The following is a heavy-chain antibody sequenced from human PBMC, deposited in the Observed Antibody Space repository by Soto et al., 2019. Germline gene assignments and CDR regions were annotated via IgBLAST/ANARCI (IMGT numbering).Heavy chain of an antibody. D-gene: IGHD2-8*01. V-gene: IGHV2-5*02. Sequence: QITLKESGPTLVKPTQTLTLTCTFSGFSLTTSGVTVGWIRQPPGKALEWLALIYWDDDKRYSPSLKSRLTTTNDTSKNQVVLTMTTMDPVDTATYYCAHSLFLTNGFYRDYWGQGTLVTVSS. CDR1: GFSLTTSGVT. J-gene: IGHJ4*02. CDR2: IYWDDDK. CDR3: AHSLFLTNGFYRDY.